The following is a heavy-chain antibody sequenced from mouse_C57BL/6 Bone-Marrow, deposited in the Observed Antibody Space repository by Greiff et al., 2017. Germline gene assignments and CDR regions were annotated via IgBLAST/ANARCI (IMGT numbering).Heavy chain of an antibody. D-gene: IGHD1-1*01. CDR1: GFNLKDYY. J-gene: IGHJ4*01. CDR2: IDPEDGET. Sequence: VQLQQSGAELVKPGASVTLSCTASGFNLKDYYMHWVKQRTEQGLEWIGRIDPEDGETKYAPKFQGKATITADTSSNTAYLQRSSLTSEDTAVYCCYYYGSRGAMDYWGQGTSVTVAS. V-gene: IGHV14-2*01. CDR3: YYYGSRGAMDY.